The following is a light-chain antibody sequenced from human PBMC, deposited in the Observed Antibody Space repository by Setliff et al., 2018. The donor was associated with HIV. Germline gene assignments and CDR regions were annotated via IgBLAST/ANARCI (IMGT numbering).Light chain of an antibody. J-gene: IGLJ1*01. CDR2: DVS. V-gene: IGLV2-14*03. CDR3: SSYTSSTPLYV. CDR1: NSDVGGYNY. Sequence: QSVLTQPASVSGSPGQSITITCTVINSDVGGYNYVSWYQQHPGKAPKLMISDVSYRPSGVSNRFSGSKSGNTASLTISVLQAEDEADYYCSSYTSSTPLYVFGTGTKVTVL.